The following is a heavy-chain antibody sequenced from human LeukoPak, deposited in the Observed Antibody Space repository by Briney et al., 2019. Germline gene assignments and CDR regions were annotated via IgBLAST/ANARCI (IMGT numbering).Heavy chain of an antibody. V-gene: IGHV1-18*01. CDR1: GYTFTSYG. CDR2: ISAYNGNT. CDR3: ARGLCGEVFDY. Sequence: RASVKVTCKASGYTFTSYGSSWVRQAPGQGLEWMGWISAYNGNTNYAQKLQGRVTMTTDTSTSTAYMELRSLRPDDTAVYYCARGLCGEVFDYWGQGTLVTVSS. D-gene: IGHD2/OR15-2a*01. J-gene: IGHJ4*02.